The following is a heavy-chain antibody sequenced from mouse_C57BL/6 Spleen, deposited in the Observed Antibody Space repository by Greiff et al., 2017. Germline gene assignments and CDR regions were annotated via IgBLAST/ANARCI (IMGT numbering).Heavy chain of an antibody. Sequence: QVQLQQPGAELVMPGASVKLSCKASGYTFTSYWMHWVKQRPGQGLEWIGEIDPSDSYTNYNQKFKGKSTLTVDKSSSTAYMQLSSLTAEDSAVYYCARRGTTVVHYYAMDYWGQGTSVTVSS. J-gene: IGHJ4*01. V-gene: IGHV1-69*01. D-gene: IGHD1-1*01. CDR2: IDPSDSYT. CDR3: ARRGTTVVHYYAMDY. CDR1: GYTFTSYW.